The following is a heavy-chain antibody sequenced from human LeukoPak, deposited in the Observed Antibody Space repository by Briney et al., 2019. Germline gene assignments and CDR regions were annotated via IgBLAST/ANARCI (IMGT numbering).Heavy chain of an antibody. CDR3: ARVPHCSGGSCNSWFAP. CDR2: INSDGSST. D-gene: IGHD2-15*01. Sequence: GGSLRLSCAASGFTFGSYWTHWVRQAPGKGLVWVSRINSDGSSTSYADSVKGRFTISRDNAKNTLYLQMNTLRAEDTAVYYCARVPHCSGGSCNSWFAPWGLGTLVTVSS. V-gene: IGHV3-74*01. J-gene: IGHJ5*02. CDR1: GFTFGSYW.